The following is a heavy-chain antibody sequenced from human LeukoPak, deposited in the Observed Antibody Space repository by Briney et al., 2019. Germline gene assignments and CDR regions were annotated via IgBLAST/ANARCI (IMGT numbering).Heavy chain of an antibody. CDR2: INTDGSGT. V-gene: IGHV3-74*01. CDR1: GFTFSSYW. CDR3: ARSGRYYYDSSGYYDY. J-gene: IGHJ4*02. Sequence: GGSLRLSCAASGFTFSSYWMHWVRQAPGKGLVWVSRINTDGSGTSYADSVKGRFTISRDNAKNTLYLQMNSLRAEDTAVYYCARSGRYYYDSSGYYDYWGQGTLVTVSS. D-gene: IGHD3-22*01.